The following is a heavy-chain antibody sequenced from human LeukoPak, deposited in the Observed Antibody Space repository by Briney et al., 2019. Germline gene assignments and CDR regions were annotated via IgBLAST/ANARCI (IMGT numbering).Heavy chain of an antibody. CDR2: IKQDGSEK. J-gene: IGHJ3*01. V-gene: IGHV3-7*01. CDR3: AGGATTVSRSPIAF. D-gene: IGHD4-17*01. Sequence: GGSLRLSCAASGFTFSSYWMSWVRQAPGKGLEWVANIKQDGSEKYYVDSVKGRFTISRDNAKNSLYLQMNSLRAEDTAVYYCAGGATTVSRSPIAFWGQGTLVTVSS. CDR1: GFTFSSYW.